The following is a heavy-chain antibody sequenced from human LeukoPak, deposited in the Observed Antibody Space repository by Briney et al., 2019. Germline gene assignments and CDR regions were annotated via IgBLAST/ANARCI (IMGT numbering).Heavy chain of an antibody. CDR3: ARASRSDWEQIFDY. D-gene: IGHD1-26*01. CDR2: INPNSGGT. V-gene: IGHV1-2*02. J-gene: IGHJ4*02. Sequence: ASVKVSCKASGYTFTGYYMHWVRQAPGQGLEWMGWINPNSGGTNYAQKFQGRVTMTRDTSISTAYMELSRLRSDDTAVYYCARASRSDWEQIFDYWGQGTLVTVSS. CDR1: GYTFTGYY.